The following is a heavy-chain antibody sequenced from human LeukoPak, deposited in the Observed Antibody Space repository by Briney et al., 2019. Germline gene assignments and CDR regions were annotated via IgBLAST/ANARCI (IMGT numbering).Heavy chain of an antibody. J-gene: IGHJ4*02. CDR2: IYYSGST. CDR3: ARGPRKWQQQLVDFDY. CDR1: GGSISSYY. Sequence: SETLSLTCAVSGGSISSYYWSWIRQPPGKGLEWIGYIYYSGSTNYNPSLKSRVTISVDTSKNQFSLKLSSVTAADTAVYYCARGPRKWQQQLVDFDYWGQGTLVTVSS. D-gene: IGHD6-13*01. V-gene: IGHV4-59*01.